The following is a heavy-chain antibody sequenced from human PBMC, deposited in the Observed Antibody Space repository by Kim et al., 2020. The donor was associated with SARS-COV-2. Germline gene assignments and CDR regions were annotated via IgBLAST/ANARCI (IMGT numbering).Heavy chain of an antibody. CDR3: ARDWGDY. CDR1: GFTFSSYS. J-gene: IGHJ4*02. V-gene: IGHV3-21*01. Sequence: GGSLRLSCAASGFTFSSYSMNWVRQAPGKGLVWVSCISSSSSNIYYADSVKGRFTISRDNAKNSLYLQMYSLRAEDTAVYYCARDWGDYWGQGTLVTVSS. CDR2: ISSSSSNI. D-gene: IGHD3-16*01.